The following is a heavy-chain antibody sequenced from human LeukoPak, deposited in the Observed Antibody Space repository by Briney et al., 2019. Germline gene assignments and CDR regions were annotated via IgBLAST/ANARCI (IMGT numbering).Heavy chain of an antibody. CDR3: AKEVVVVPAATYYFDY. D-gene: IGHD2-2*01. CDR1: GFTFSSYG. CDR2: ISYDGSNK. V-gene: IGHV3-30*18. Sequence: GGSLRLSCAASGFTFSSYGMHWVRQAPGKGLEWVAVISYDGSNKYYADSVKGRFTTSRDNSKNTLYLQMNSLRAEDTAVYYCAKEVVVVPAATYYFDYWGQGTLVTVSS. J-gene: IGHJ4*02.